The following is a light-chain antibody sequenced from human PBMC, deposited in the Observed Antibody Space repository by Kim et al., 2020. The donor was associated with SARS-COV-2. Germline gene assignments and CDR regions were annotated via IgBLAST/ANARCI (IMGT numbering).Light chain of an antibody. CDR3: QSYDSRLSGYV. Sequence: QSVLTQSPSVSGAPGQKVIIYCTGSSSNIGAGYDVNWYQHLPGTAPKLLIYDNTNRPSGVPDRFSGSKSGTSGSLAITGLQAEDEADYYCQSYDSRLSGYVFGSGTKVTVL. CDR1: SSNIGAGYD. CDR2: DNT. J-gene: IGLJ1*01. V-gene: IGLV1-40*01.